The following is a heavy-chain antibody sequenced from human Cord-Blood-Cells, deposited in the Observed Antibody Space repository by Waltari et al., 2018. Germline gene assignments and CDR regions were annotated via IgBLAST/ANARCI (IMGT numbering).Heavy chain of an antibody. CDR3: ARHVPDYYDSSGYYLDY. D-gene: IGHD3-22*01. CDR2: INHSGST. V-gene: IGHV4-34*01. J-gene: IGHJ4*02. Sequence: QVQLQQWGAGTLHPSETLSLTCAASVRSLCGHYWRWIRPPPGKGLEWIGEINHSGSTNYNPSLKSRVTISVDTSKNQFSLKLSSVTAADTAVYYCARHVPDYYDSSGYYLDYWGQGTLVTVSS. CDR1: VRSLCGHY.